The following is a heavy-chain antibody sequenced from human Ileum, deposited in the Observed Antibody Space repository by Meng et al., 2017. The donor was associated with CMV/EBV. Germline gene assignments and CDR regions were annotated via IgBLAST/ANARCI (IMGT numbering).Heavy chain of an antibody. CDR1: GFSLTRSSMG. V-gene: IGHV2-5*02. J-gene: IGHJ4*02. Sequence: QTTLNEAGPALVKPTQTLPLTCTFSGFSLTRSSMGVGWIRQPPGKAREWLELIYWDDDKRYSPSLNNRLTITKDASKNQVVLSMTSMGPVDTATYYCAQTGPVRDYFQSWGQGTLVTISS. CDR2: IYWDDDK. CDR3: AQTGPVRDYFQS. D-gene: IGHD1-1*01.